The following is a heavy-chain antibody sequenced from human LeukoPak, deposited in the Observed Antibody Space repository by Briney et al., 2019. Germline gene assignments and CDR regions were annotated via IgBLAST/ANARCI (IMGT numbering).Heavy chain of an antibody. J-gene: IGHJ4*02. D-gene: IGHD1-26*01. V-gene: IGHV3-23*01. CDR2: VSDGGGST. CDR1: GFNFGKYA. CDR3: ATGGYSGLFLFNY. Sequence: PGGSLRLSCAASGFNFGKYAMSWVRQAPGKGLEWASGVSDGGGSTHYADSVKGRFTISRDTSKNTLYLQMNSLRVEDTAIYFCATGGYSGLFLFNYWGQGTLVTVSS.